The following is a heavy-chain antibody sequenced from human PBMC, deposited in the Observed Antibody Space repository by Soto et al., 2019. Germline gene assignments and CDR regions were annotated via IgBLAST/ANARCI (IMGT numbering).Heavy chain of an antibody. CDR2: IWYDGSNK. CDR1: GFTFSGYG. CDR3: ARLFWATAAYGMDV. V-gene: IGHV3-33*01. Sequence: PGGSLRLSCAASGFTFSGYGMHWVRQAPGKGLEWVAVIWYDGSNKYYADSVKGRFTISRDNSKNTLYLQMNSLRAEDTAVYYCARLFWATAAYGMDVWGQGTTVTVSS. D-gene: IGHD3-9*01. J-gene: IGHJ6*02.